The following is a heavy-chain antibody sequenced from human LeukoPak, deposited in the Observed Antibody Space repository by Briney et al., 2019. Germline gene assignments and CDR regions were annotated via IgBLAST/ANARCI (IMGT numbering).Heavy chain of an antibody. J-gene: IGHJ4*02. CDR3: ARSYRGSGTPDY. Sequence: GGSLRLSCAASGFXFSSYEINWVRQAPGKGLEWVSYISSSGSTIYYADSVKGRFTISRDNAKNSLYPQMNSLRAEDTAVYYCARSYRGSGTPDYWGQGTLVTVSS. CDR2: ISSSGSTI. V-gene: IGHV3-48*03. CDR1: GFXFSSYE. D-gene: IGHD3-10*01.